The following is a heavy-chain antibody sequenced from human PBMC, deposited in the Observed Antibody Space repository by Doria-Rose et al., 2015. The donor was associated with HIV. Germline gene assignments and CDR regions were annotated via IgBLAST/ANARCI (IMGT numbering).Heavy chain of an antibody. D-gene: IGHD4-17*01. J-gene: IGHJ4*02. V-gene: IGHV1-8*02. CDR3: ARGGTRWPFDY. CDR1: GYTFTNYD. Sequence: QSGTEVKKPGASVKVSCKASGYTFTNYDVTWVRQATGHGLEWMGWMNPNSTNTGYAQKFQGRVTMTRDTSISTAYMELSSLTSEDTAVYYCARGGTRWPFDYWGQGTLVTVSS. CDR2: MNPNSTNT.